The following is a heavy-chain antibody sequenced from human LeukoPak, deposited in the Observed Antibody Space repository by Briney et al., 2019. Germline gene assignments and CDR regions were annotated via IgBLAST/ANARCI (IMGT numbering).Heavy chain of an antibody. V-gene: IGHV4-34*01. D-gene: IGHD2-15*01. CDR2: INHSGST. CDR3: ARVSGSVVVVAATWFDP. J-gene: IGHJ5*02. Sequence: PSETLSLTCAVYGGSFSGYYWSWIRQPPGKGLEWIGEINHSGSTNYNPSLKSRVTISVDTSKNQFSLKLSSVPAADTAVYYCARVSGSVVVVAATWFDPWGQGTLVTVSS. CDR1: GGSFSGYY.